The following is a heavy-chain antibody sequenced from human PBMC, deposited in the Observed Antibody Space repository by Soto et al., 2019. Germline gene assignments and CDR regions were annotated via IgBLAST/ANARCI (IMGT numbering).Heavy chain of an antibody. Sequence: SETLSLTCTVSGGSVSSGDFYWSWIRQPPGKGLEWIGNIYYSGSTNYNPTLKSRATISVDTSKNQFSLKVSSVTAADTAVYYCARIPVDTAMISWFDPWGQGTLVTSPQ. CDR3: ARIPVDTAMISWFDP. D-gene: IGHD5-18*01. V-gene: IGHV4-61*08. CDR2: IYYSGST. J-gene: IGHJ5*02. CDR1: GGSVSSGDFY.